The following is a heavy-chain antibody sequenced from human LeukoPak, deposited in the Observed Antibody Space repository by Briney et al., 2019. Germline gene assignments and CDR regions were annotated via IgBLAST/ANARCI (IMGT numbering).Heavy chain of an antibody. CDR2: IYPGDSDT. CDR1: GYSFTSYR. V-gene: IGHV5-51*01. J-gene: IGHJ4*02. CDR3: ARRDSHSWYVDY. D-gene: IGHD6-13*01. Sequence: GESLKISCKGSGYSFTSYRIGWVRQMPGKGLEWMGIIYPGDSDTRYSPPFQGQVTISADKSISTAYLQWSSLKASDTAMYFCARRDSHSWYVDYWGQGTLVTVSS.